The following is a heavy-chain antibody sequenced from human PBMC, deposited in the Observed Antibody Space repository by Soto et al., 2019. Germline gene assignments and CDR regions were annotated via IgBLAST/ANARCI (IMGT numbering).Heavy chain of an antibody. D-gene: IGHD2-21*02. CDR3: VSSPNCGADCYSGSFKY. CDR2: IIPFSDST. V-gene: IGHV1-69*01. Sequence: QVQLVQSGTEVKKPGSSVKVSCTASGGTFSNYVISWVRQAPGQGLEWLGGIIPFSDSTNYAQKFQGRVSITADGSTTTVYMELISLRSDDTAFYYCVSSPNCGADCYSGSFKYWGQGALVTVSS. CDR1: GGTFSNYV. J-gene: IGHJ4*02.